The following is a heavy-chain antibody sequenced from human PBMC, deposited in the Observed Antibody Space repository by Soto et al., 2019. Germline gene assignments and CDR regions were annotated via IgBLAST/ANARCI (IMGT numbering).Heavy chain of an antibody. V-gene: IGHV1-69*13. CDR3: ARDQSARRDMGYYYYGMDV. CDR2: IIPIFGTA. Sequence: ASVKVSCKASGGTFSSYAISWVRQAPGQGLEWMGGIIPIFGTANYAQKFQGRVTITADESTSTAYMELSSLRSEDTAVYYCARDQSARRDMGYYYYGMDVWGQGTTVTVSS. J-gene: IGHJ6*02. D-gene: IGHD6-6*01. CDR1: GGTFSSYA.